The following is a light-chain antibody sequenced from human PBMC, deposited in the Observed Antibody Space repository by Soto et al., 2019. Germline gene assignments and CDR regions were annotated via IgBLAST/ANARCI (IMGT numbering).Light chain of an antibody. CDR1: QDIRGA. Sequence: AIQLTQSPSSLSASVGDSVTITCRASQDIRGALAWYQQKPGKPPKLLIFDVSSLQSGVPSRFSGSGSGTDFTLTISSLQPEDFATYYCQQFNSYPFTFGQGTRLEIK. V-gene: IGKV1-13*02. J-gene: IGKJ5*01. CDR3: QQFNSYPFT. CDR2: DVS.